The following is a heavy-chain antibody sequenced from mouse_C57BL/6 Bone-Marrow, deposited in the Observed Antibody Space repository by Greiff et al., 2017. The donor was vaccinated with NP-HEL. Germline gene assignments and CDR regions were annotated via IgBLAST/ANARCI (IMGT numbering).Heavy chain of an antibody. CDR1: GYTFTSYW. J-gene: IGHJ1*03. CDR2: IHPKSGST. CDR3: LSHYYGSSYWYFDV. V-gene: IGHV1-64*01. Sequence: QVQLQQPGAELVKPGASVKLSCKASGYTFTSYWMHWVKQRPGQGLEWIGMIHPKSGSTNYNEKFKSKATLTVDKSSSTAYMQLSSLTSEDSAVSYCLSHYYGSSYWYFDVWGTGTTVTVSS. D-gene: IGHD1-1*01.